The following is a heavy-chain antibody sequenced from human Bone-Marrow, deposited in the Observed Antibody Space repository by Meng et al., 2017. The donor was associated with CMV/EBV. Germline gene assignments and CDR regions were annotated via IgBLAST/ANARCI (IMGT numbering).Heavy chain of an antibody. J-gene: IGHJ5*02. CDR2: ISGSGGST. V-gene: IGHV3-23*01. D-gene: IGHD5-18*01. CDR3: AKEEYSYVVGWFDP. CDR1: GFTFSSFG. Sequence: ASGFTFSSFGRSWVRQAPGKGLEWVSAISGSGGSTYYADSVKGRFTISRDNSKNTLYLQMNSLRAEDTAVYYCAKEEYSYVVGWFDPWGQGTLVTVSS.